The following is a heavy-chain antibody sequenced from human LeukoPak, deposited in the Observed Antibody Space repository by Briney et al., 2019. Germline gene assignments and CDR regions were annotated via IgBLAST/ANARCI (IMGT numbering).Heavy chain of an antibody. V-gene: IGHV4-31*03. CDR3: ARARRGYSYGFY. D-gene: IGHD5-18*01. Sequence: PSETLSLTCTVSGGSISSGGYYWSWIRRHPGKGLEWIGYIYYSGSTYYNPSLKSRVTISVDTSKNQFSLKLSSVTAADTAVYYCARARRGYSYGFYWGQGTLVTVSS. J-gene: IGHJ4*02. CDR1: GGSISSGGYY. CDR2: IYYSGST.